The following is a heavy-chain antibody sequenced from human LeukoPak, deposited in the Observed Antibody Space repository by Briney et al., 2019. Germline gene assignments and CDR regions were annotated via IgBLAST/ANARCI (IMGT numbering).Heavy chain of an antibody. Sequence: GASVKVSCKASGYTFTGYYMHWVRQAPGQGLEWMGRINPNSGGTNYAQKFQGRVTMTRDTSISTAYMELSRLRSDDTAVYYCARVQQVPATRRNLDFDYWGQGTQVTVSS. J-gene: IGHJ4*02. D-gene: IGHD2-2*01. CDR2: INPNSGGT. CDR1: GYTFTGYY. V-gene: IGHV1-2*06. CDR3: ARVQQVPATRRNLDFDY.